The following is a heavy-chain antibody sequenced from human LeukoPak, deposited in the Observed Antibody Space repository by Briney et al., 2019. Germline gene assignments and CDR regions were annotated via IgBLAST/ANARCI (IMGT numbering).Heavy chain of an antibody. J-gene: IGHJ1*01. CDR3: ARPRVAAAGSYFQH. D-gene: IGHD6-13*01. CDR1: GGSFSGYY. Sequence: SGTLSLTCAVYGGSFSGYYWSWIRQPPGKGLEWIGEINHSGSTNYNPSLKSRVTISVDTSKNQFSLKLSSVTAADTAVYYCARPRVAAAGSYFQHWGQGTLVTVSS. CDR2: INHSGST. V-gene: IGHV4-34*01.